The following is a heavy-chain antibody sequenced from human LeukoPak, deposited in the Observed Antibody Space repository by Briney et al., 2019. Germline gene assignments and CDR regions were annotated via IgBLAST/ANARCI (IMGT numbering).Heavy chain of an antibody. V-gene: IGHV1-2*06. J-gene: IGHJ4*02. CDR1: GYTFTGYY. CDR3: ALGSGWYRWYFDY. Sequence: ASVKASCKASGYTFTGYYMHWVRQAPGQGLEWMGRINPNSGGTNYAQKFQGRVTMTRDTSISTAYMELSRLRSDDTAVYYCALGSGWYRWYFDYWGQGTLVTVSS. D-gene: IGHD6-19*01. CDR2: INPNSGGT.